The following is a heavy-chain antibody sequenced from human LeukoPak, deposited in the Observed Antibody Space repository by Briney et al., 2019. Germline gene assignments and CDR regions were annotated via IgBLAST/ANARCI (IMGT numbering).Heavy chain of an antibody. CDR2: IYYSGST. D-gene: IGHD5-18*01. V-gene: IGHV4-39*01. CDR3: ARQSGYSYDNYFDY. J-gene: IGHJ4*02. Sequence: WVRQPPGKGLEWIGSIYYSGSTYYNPSLKSRVTISVDTSKNQFSLKLSSVTAADTAVYYCARQSGYSYDNYFDYWGQGTLVTVSS.